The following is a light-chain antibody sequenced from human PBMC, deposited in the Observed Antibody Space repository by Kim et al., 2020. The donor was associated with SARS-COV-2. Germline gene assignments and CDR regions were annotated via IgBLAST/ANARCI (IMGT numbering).Light chain of an antibody. V-gene: IGLV3-19*01. CDR3: LSRGSSGDHML. J-gene: IGLJ3*02. CDR1: SLIIHY. CDR2: GKS. Sequence: SSELTQDPAVSVALGQTVRITCQGDSLIIHYASWYQQKPGQAHVLVIFGKSDRPSGIPDRFSGSKSGNTASLTISGAQAEDEADYYCLSRGSSGDHMLFGGGTQLTVL.